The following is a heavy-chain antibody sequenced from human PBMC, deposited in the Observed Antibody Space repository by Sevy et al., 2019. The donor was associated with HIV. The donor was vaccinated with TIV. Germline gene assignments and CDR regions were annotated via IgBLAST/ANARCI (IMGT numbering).Heavy chain of an antibody. D-gene: IGHD5-18*01. CDR2: IHSDDTT. J-gene: IGHJ4*02. V-gene: IGHV3-66*01. CDR1: GFTVNSNY. CDR3: ARGKRGYGYALNY. Sequence: GGSLRLSCAASGFTVNSNYMTWVRQAPGKGLEGVSVIHSDDTTYHADSVKDRFTISSDNSNNTLYLHMSSLRAEDTAVYYCARGKRGYGYALNYWGQGTLVTVSS.